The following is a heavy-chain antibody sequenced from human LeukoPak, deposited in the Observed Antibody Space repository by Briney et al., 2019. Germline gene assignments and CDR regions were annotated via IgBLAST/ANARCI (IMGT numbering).Heavy chain of an antibody. V-gene: IGHV4-34*01. CDR3: ARAARSAFDI. Sequence: SETLSLTCAVYGGAFSGYYWSWIRQPPGKGLEGIGEINHSGSTHYNPSLKSRVTISVDTSKNQFSLKLSSVTAADTAVYYCARAARSAFDIWGQGTMVTVSS. J-gene: IGHJ3*02. CDR2: INHSGST. D-gene: IGHD3-16*01. CDR1: GGAFSGYY.